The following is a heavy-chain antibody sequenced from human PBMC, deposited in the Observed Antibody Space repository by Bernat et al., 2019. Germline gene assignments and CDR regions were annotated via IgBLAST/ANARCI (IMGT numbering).Heavy chain of an antibody. Sequence: QVQLQESGPGLVKPSGTLSLTCVVSGGSISSSNWWSWVRQPPGKGLEWIGEINHSGSTNYNPSLKSRVTISVDTSKNQFSLKLSSVTAADTAVYYCASRYYYDSSGYSNWGQGTLVTVSS. CDR2: INHSGST. CDR1: GGSISSSNW. D-gene: IGHD3-22*01. V-gene: IGHV4-4*02. CDR3: ASRYYYDSSGYSN. J-gene: IGHJ4*02.